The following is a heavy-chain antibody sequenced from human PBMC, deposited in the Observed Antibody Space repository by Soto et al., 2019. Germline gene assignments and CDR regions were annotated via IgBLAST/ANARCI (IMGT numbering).Heavy chain of an antibody. CDR3: ARDSPAVTGYYYYGMDV. D-gene: IGHD4-17*01. J-gene: IGHJ6*02. V-gene: IGHV4-30-2*01. Sequence: SETLSLTCAVSGGSISSGGYSWSWIRQPPGKGLEWIGYIYHSGSTYYNPSLKSRVTISVDRSKNQFSLKLSSVTAADTAVYYCARDSPAVTGYYYYGMDVWGQGTTVTVSS. CDR2: IYHSGST. CDR1: GGSISSGGYS.